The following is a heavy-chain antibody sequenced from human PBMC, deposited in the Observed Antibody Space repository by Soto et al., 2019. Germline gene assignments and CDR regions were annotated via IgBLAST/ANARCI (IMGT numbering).Heavy chain of an antibody. J-gene: IGHJ4*02. D-gene: IGHD5-12*01. CDR1: GFSFNNYG. Sequence: QVLLVESGGGVVQPGTSLRLSCVASGFSFNNYGMHWVRQSPGKGLEWVAGIWHDGTNKYYADSVQGRVNISRDNSGNTLYLHMSSLRAEDTAKYFCAREGYSGYFFDYWGQGTLVSVSS. CDR3: AREGYSGYFFDY. CDR2: IWHDGTNK. V-gene: IGHV3-33*08.